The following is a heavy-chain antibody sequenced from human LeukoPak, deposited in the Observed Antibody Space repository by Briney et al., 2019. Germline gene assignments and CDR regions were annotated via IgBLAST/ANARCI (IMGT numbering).Heavy chain of an antibody. CDR1: GGSISSYY. V-gene: IGHV4-59*01. CDR2: MYYSGST. J-gene: IGHJ3*02. D-gene: IGHD3-22*01. Sequence: PSETLSLTCTVSGGSISSYYWSWIRQPPGKGLEWIGYMYYSGSTNYNPSLKSRVTISVDTSKNQFSLKLSSVTAADTAVYYCAVRGIWDYYDSSGYDDAFDIWGQGTMVTVSS. CDR3: AVRGIWDYYDSSGYDDAFDI.